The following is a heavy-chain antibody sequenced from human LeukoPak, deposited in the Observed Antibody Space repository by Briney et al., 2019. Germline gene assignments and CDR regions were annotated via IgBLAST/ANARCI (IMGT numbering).Heavy chain of an antibody. CDR2: LSASGSNK. CDR1: GFTFSRYA. CDR3: AKDRGSYGDYAVFDF. V-gene: IGHV3-23*01. J-gene: IGHJ4*02. Sequence: GGSLRLSCAAYGFTFSRYAMSWVRQAPGKGLEWVSSLSASGSNKYYADSVKGRFTISRDNSKDTLDLQMNSLRAEDTAIYYCAKDRGSYGDYAVFDFWGQGTLVTVSS. D-gene: IGHD4-17*01.